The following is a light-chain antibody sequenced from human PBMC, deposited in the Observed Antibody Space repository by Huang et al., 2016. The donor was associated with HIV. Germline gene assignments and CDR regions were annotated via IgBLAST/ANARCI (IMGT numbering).Light chain of an antibody. J-gene: IGKJ2*01. CDR3: QQYGSAPFT. CDR1: QYTSSRY. CDR2: AAS. Sequence: EIVLTQSPGTLSLSPGERATLSCRASQYTSSRYLAWYQHKHGQAPRLLIFAASSRATGIPDRFSGSGSGTDFTLTIDRLEPDDFAVYFCQQYGSAPFTFGQGIKVEI. V-gene: IGKV3-20*01.